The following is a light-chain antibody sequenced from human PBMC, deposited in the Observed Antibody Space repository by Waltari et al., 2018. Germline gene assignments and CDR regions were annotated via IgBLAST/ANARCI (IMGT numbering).Light chain of an antibody. CDR3: SSYTSRITLVV. CDR2: DVS. CDR1: SSDVGDYNS. V-gene: IGLV2-14*03. Sequence: QSALTQPASVSGSPGQSITLSCTGTSSDVGDYNSVSWYQQHPGKAPNLMIYDVSNRPSGVYTRFSGSKSGNTASLTSSGVEADDEADYYCSSYTSRITLVVFGGGTKLTVL. J-gene: IGLJ2*01.